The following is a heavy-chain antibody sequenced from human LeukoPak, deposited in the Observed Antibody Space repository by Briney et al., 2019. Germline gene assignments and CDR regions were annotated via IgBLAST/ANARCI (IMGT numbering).Heavy chain of an antibody. V-gene: IGHV3-23*01. CDR1: GSTFSNYA. CDR2: IGSSVNTT. CDR3: ARDQAFDWFYYYYGMDV. J-gene: IGHJ6*02. D-gene: IGHD3-9*01. Sequence: GGSLRLSCAVSGSTFSNYALSWVRQAPGKGLEWVSSIGSSVNTTHYADSVKGRFTISRDNSKNTLYLQMNSLSAEDTAIYYCARDQAFDWFYYYYGMDVWGLGTTVIVSS.